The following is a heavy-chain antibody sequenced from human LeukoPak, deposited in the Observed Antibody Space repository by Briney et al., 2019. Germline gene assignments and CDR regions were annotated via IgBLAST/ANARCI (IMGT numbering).Heavy chain of an antibody. V-gene: IGHV3-11*04. CDR3: ARVPRYYEGLDY. CDR2: ISSSGSTI. J-gene: IGHJ4*02. Sequence: GVLRLSCAASGFTFSDYYMSWIRQAPGKGLEWVSYISSSGSTIYYADSVKGRFTISRDNAKNSLYLQMNSLRAEDTAVYYCARVPRYYEGLDYWGQGTLVTVSS. CDR1: GFTFSDYY. D-gene: IGHD3-22*01.